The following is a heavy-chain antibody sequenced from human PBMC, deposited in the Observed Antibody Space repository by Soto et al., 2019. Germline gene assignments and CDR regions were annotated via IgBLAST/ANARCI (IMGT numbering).Heavy chain of an antibody. CDR3: ARGGRYPKSYYDYGMDV. D-gene: IGHD1-20*01. CDR2: SPPIFGTS. CDR1: GGTFSTYS. V-gene: IGHV1-69*01. J-gene: IGHJ6*02. Sequence: QVQLVQSGAEVKKPGSSVKVSCKASGGTFSTYSISWVRQAPGQGLEWMGGSPPIFGTSKYAQNFQGRVTITADESTSTAYMELSSLRSDDTAVHYCARGGRYPKSYYDYGMDVWGQGTTVTVSS.